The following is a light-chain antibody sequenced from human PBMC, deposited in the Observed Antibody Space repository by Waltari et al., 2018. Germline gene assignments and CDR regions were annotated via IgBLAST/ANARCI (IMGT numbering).Light chain of an antibody. V-gene: IGLV1-47*01. CDR3: ATWDDSLNGWV. J-gene: IGLJ3*02. Sequence: QSVLTQPPSASGAPGQEVSISCPGGSTTITNSVFWYQQFPGTAPNLLVYKDYERPSGVPDRFSASKSGTSASLAISGLRSDDEADYYCATWDDSLNGWVFGGWTKLTVL. CDR2: KDY. CDR1: STTITNS.